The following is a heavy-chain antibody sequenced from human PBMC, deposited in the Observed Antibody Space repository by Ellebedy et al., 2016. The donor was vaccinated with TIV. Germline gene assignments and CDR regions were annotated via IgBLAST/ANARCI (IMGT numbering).Heavy chain of an antibody. D-gene: IGHD1-26*01. Sequence: AASVKVSCKVSGYTLTELSMHWVRQAPGKGLEWMGGFDPEDAETIYAQKFQGRVTMTEDTSTDTAYMELSSLRSEDTAVYYCATGIGSGRLRLRYYYYYYGMDVWGQGTTVTVSS. CDR1: GYTLTELS. CDR2: FDPEDAET. J-gene: IGHJ6*02. CDR3: ATGIGSGRLRLRYYYYYYGMDV. V-gene: IGHV1-24*01.